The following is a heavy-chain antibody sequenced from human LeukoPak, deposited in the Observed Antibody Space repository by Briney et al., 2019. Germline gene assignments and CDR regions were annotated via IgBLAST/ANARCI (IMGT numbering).Heavy chain of an antibody. CDR3: ARNSRGNWFDP. CDR2: ISSSGSTK. V-gene: IGHV3-11*01. J-gene: IGHJ5*02. D-gene: IGHD6-13*01. CDR1: GFTFSGFY. Sequence: GGSLRLSCAASGFTFSGFYMTWIRQAPGKGLEWVSYISSSGSTKYYADSVKGRFTISRDNAKNSLYLQMNSLRAEDTAVYYCARNSRGNWFDPWGQGTLVTVSS.